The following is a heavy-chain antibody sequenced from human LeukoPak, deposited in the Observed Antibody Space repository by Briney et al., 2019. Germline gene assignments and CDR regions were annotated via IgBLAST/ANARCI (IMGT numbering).Heavy chain of an antibody. CDR1: GGSISSGSYY. D-gene: IGHD1-26*01. V-gene: IGHV4-61*02. CDR2: IYTSGST. Sequence: SETLSLTCTVSGGSISSGSYYWRWIRQPPGKGLEWIGRIYTSGSTNYNPSLKSRVTISVDTSKNQFSLKLSSVTAADTAVYYCAREFYGSYRSYWYFDLWGRGTLVTVSS. CDR3: AREFYGSYRSYWYFDL. J-gene: IGHJ2*01.